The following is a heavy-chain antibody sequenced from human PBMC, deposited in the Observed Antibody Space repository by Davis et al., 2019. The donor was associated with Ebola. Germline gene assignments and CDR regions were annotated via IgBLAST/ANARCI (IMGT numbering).Heavy chain of an antibody. V-gene: IGHV3-7*01. CDR2: IWYDGSKK. J-gene: IGHJ4*02. CDR3: ARDAFSLSRYDTEDH. Sequence: PGGSLRLSCRASGFAFSTYWMSWVRQAPGKGLEWVAAIWYDGSKKYYGDPVKGRFSISRDNARDSLYLQMDSLRVEDTAIYYCARDAFSLSRYDTEDHWGQGTLVTVSS. CDR1: GFAFSTYW. D-gene: IGHD3-9*01.